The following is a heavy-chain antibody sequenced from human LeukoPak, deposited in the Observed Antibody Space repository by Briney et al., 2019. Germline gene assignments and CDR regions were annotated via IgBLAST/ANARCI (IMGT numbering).Heavy chain of an antibody. V-gene: IGHV4-4*07. J-gene: IGHJ5*02. D-gene: IGHD4-11*01. CDR2: VYTSGST. Sequence: SETLSLTCTVSGGSISSYYWSWIRQPAGKGLEWIGRVYTSGSTNYNPSLKSRVTMSVDTSKNQFSLKLSSVTAADTAVYYCVRDRSLDYSKTEFDPWGQGTLVTVSS. CDR3: VRDRSLDYSKTEFDP. CDR1: GGSISSYY.